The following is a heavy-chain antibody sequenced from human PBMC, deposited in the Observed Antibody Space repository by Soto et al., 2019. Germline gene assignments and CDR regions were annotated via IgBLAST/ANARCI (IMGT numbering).Heavy chain of an antibody. CDR3: ARDGMLVTYYYDSTGYSSDY. Sequence: LRLSCAASGFTFSSYAMHWVRQAPGKGLEWVAVIAYDGRNKYYADSVKGRFTISRDNSKNTLYLQMNSLRIEDTAVYYCARDGMLVTYYYDSTGYSSDYWGQGTLVTVSS. D-gene: IGHD3-22*01. J-gene: IGHJ4*02. CDR1: GFTFSSYA. CDR2: IAYDGRNK. V-gene: IGHV3-30*04.